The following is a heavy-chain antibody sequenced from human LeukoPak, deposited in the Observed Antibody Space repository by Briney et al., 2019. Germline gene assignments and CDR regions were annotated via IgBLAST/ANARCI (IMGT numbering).Heavy chain of an antibody. Sequence: SETLSLTCTVSGGSTSSYYWSWIRQPPGKGLEWIGYIYYSGSTNYNPSLKSRVTISVDTSKNQFSLKLSSVTAADTAVYYCARDRRIAAAGTGDAFDIWGQGTMVTVSS. D-gene: IGHD6-13*01. CDR1: GGSTSSYY. J-gene: IGHJ3*02. CDR2: IYYSGST. V-gene: IGHV4-59*01. CDR3: ARDRRIAAAGTGDAFDI.